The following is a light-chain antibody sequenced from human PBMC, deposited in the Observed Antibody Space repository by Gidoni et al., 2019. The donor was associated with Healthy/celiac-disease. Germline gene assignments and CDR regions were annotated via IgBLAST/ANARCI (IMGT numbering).Light chain of an antibody. CDR3: SSYTSSSTPS. J-gene: IGLJ2*01. V-gene: IGLV2-14*01. CDR2: DVS. CDR1: SSDVGGYHY. Sequence: QSALTQPASVSGSPGQSITISCTGTSSDVGGYHYVSWYQQHPGKAPKLMIYDVSTRPSGVSNRFSGSKSGNTASLTISGLQAEDEADYYCSSYTSSSTPSFGGGTKLTVL.